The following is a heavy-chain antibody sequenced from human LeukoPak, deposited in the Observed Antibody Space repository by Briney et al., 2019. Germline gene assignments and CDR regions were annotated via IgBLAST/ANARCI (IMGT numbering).Heavy chain of an antibody. CDR1: GFTFSSYA. D-gene: IGHD3-16*01. J-gene: IGHJ4*02. CDR2: ISGSGGST. V-gene: IGHV3-23*01. Sequence: GGSLRLSCAASGFTFSSYAMSWVRQAPGKGLEWVSAISGSGGSTYYADSVKGRFTISRDNARNSLYLQMNSLRAEDAAVYYCTRDYTAYTGWGQGTRVTVSS. CDR3: TRDYTAYTG.